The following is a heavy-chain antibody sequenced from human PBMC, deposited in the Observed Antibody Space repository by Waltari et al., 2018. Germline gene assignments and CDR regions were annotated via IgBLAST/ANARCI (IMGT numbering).Heavy chain of an antibody. CDR1: GFSVTSND. V-gene: IGHV3-53*01. CDR3: ARLKQLVYYFDS. D-gene: IGHD1-1*01. CDR2: LYSGGGT. Sequence: EVQLVESGGGLIQPGGSLSLSCAVSGFSVTSNDLTWLRQAPGKGLEWVAVLYSGGGTYYTDSVKGRFTISRDNSNNTLDLQMTGLRADDTAVYFCARLKQLVYYFDSWGQGTQVTVSS. J-gene: IGHJ4*02.